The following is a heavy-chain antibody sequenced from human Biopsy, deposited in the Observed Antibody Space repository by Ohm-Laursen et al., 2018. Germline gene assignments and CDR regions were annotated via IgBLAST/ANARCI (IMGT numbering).Heavy chain of an antibody. Sequence: SVKVSCKASGDTFNKYGIFWVRQAPGQGLEWMGRIIPIVDIVNCAQRFQGRVTMTADKSTSAAYLDLSSLISEDTAVYYCARGGSGSGYYGMDVWGQGTTVTVSS. V-gene: IGHV1-69*04. CDR3: ARGGSGSGYYGMDV. J-gene: IGHJ6*02. D-gene: IGHD3-10*01. CDR1: GDTFNKYG. CDR2: IIPIVDIV.